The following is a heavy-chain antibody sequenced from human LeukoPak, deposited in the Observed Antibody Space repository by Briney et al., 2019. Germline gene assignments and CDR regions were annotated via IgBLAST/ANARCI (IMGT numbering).Heavy chain of an antibody. V-gene: IGHV5-51*01. CDR3: ARYFGYCSSTSCYAYFDY. J-gene: IGHJ4*02. CDR1: GYSFTSYW. D-gene: IGHD2-2*01. CDR2: IYPGDSDT. Sequence: GESLKISCKGSGYSFTSYWIGWVRQMPGKGLEWMGIIYPGDSDTRYSPSFQGQVTISADKSISTAYLQWSSLKASDTVMYYCARYFGYCSSTSCYAYFDYWGQGTLVTVSS.